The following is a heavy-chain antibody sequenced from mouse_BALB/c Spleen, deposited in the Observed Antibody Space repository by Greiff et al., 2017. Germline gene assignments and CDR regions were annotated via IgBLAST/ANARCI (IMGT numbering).Heavy chain of an antibody. CDR3: ARLITTVVADY. V-gene: IGHV1S29*02. CDR1: GYTFTDYN. Sequence: EVQRVESGPELVKPGASVKISCKASGYTFTDYNMHWVKQSHGKSLEWIGYIYPYNGGTGYNQKFKSKATLTVDNSSSTAYMELRSLTSEDSAVYYCARLITTVVADYWGQGTTLTVSS. CDR2: IYPYNGGT. D-gene: IGHD1-1*01. J-gene: IGHJ2*01.